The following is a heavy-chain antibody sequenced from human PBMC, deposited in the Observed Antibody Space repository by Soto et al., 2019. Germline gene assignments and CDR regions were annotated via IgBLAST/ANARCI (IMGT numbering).Heavy chain of an antibody. CDR1: NDSITGSNW. J-gene: IGHJ3*01. V-gene: IGHV4-4*02. D-gene: IGHD5-18*01. Sequence: SETLSLTCAVSNDSITGSNWWSWVRQSPGKGLEWIGEIYYSGSSNYNPSLRSRVTMSVDRSKNQFSLRLRSVTAADTAVYYCARHVLQLPREYDALDVWGQGTMVTVSS. CDR3: ARHVLQLPREYDALDV. CDR2: IYYSGSS.